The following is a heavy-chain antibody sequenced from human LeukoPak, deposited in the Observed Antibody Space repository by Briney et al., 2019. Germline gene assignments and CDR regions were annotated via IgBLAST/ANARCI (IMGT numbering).Heavy chain of an antibody. CDR1: GFTFSSYA. J-gene: IGHJ4*02. D-gene: IGHD1-26*01. CDR2: ISDDGSNE. CDR3: ARDSGWEGLGY. V-gene: IGHV3-30-3*01. Sequence: GRSLRLSCAASGFTFSSYAMHWVRQAPGKGLEWVATISDDGSNEYYADSVKGRFTISRDNAKNSLYLQMNSLRAEDTAVYYCARDSGWEGLGYWGQGTLVTVSS.